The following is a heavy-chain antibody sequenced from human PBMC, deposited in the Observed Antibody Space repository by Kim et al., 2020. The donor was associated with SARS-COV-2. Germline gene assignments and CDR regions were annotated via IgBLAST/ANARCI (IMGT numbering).Heavy chain of an antibody. J-gene: IGHJ3*02. CDR3: AKDLRFGWYGIDAFDI. D-gene: IGHD6-19*01. CDR1: GFTFSSYA. CDR2: ISGSGGST. V-gene: IGHV3-23*01. Sequence: GGSLRLSCAASGFTFSSYAMSWVRQAPGKGLEWVSAISGSGGSTYYADSVKGRFTISRDNSKNTLYLQMNSLRAEDTAVYYCAKDLRFGWYGIDAFDIWGQGTMVTVSS.